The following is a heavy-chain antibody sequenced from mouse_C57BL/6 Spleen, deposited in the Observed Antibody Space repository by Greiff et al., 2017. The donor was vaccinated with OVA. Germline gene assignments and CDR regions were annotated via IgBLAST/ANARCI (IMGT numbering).Heavy chain of an antibody. CDR2: ISGGGGNT. D-gene: IGHD2-2*01. Sequence: EVQRVESGGGLVKPGGSLKLSCAASGFTFSSYTMSWVRQTPEKRLEWVATISGGGGNTYYPDSVKGRFTISRDNAKNTLYLQMSSLRSEDTALYYCARQEVTTYYFDYWGQGTTLTVSS. J-gene: IGHJ2*01. V-gene: IGHV5-9*01. CDR3: ARQEVTTYYFDY. CDR1: GFTFSSYT.